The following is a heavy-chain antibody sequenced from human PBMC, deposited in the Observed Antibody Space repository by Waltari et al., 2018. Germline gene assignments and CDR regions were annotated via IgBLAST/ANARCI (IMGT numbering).Heavy chain of an antibody. CDR2: INSDGSRT. V-gene: IGHV3-74*01. J-gene: IGHJ4*02. Sequence: EVQLVESGGGLVQPGGSLRLSCAASGFTFSSFWMHWVRQAPGKGLVWVLRINSDGSRTSYADSVKGRFTISRDNAKNTLYLQMNSLRAEDTAVYYCASARYSGTYYNDYWGQGMLVTVSP. D-gene: IGHD1-26*01. CDR3: ASARYSGTYYNDY. CDR1: GFTFSSFW.